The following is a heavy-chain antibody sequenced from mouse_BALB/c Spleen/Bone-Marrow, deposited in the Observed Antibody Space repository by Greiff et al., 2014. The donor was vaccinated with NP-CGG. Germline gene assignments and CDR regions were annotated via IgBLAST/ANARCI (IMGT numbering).Heavy chain of an antibody. V-gene: IGHV2-5*01. CDR3: AKNYYGSSDY. J-gene: IGHJ2*01. D-gene: IGHD1-1*01. CDR2: IWRGGST. Sequence: QVQLQQSGPGLVQPSQSLSITCTVSGFSLTSYGVHWVRQSPGKGLEWLGVIWRGGSTDYNAAFMSRLDITKDNSKSQVFFKMNSLQADDTAIYYCAKNYYGSSDYWGQGTTLTVSS. CDR1: GFSLTSYG.